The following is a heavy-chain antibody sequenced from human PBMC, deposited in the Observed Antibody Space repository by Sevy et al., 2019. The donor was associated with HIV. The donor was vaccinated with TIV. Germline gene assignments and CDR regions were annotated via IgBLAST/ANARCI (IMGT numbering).Heavy chain of an antibody. CDR2: INESGIT. J-gene: IGHJ5*02. Sequence: SETLSLTCAVHDGSFSGYYWNWIRQLPGKGLEWIGEINESGITYYNPSLKSRVTISVDTSRKHFSLQLISMTATDTAVYFCARSPPVVVVPGAPSWFDPWGQGTLVTVSS. V-gene: IGHV4-34*01. CDR3: ARSPPVVVVPGAPSWFDP. D-gene: IGHD2-2*01. CDR1: DGSFSGYY.